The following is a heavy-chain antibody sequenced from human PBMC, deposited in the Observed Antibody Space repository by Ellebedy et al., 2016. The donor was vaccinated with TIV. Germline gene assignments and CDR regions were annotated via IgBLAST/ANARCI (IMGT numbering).Heavy chain of an antibody. Sequence: SETLSLTXTVSGLSISRAYYWVWIRQPPGKGLDWIGSIYSSGSTNYTPSLKSRVAISADTSKNQFFLKLTSVTAADMAVYYCAKGAFDSFDSWGQGTLVTVSS. D-gene: IGHD2-21*01. V-gene: IGHV4-38-2*02. J-gene: IGHJ4*02. CDR2: IYSSGST. CDR3: AKGAFDSFDS. CDR1: GLSISRAYY.